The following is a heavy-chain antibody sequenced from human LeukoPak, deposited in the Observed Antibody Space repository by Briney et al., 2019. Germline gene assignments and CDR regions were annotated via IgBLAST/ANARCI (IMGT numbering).Heavy chain of an antibody. V-gene: IGHV3-30*18. CDR1: GFIFSNYG. CDR3: AKEPTSYTSGWYFHH. Sequence: PGRSLRLSCAASGFIFSNYGMHWVRQPPGKGPEWVAVIPHDGRTEFYADSVKGRFTISRDNSKNTLDLQMFSLRAEDTAVYYCAKEPTSYTSGWYFHHWGQGTLVTVSS. CDR2: IPHDGRTE. D-gene: IGHD6-25*01. J-gene: IGHJ1*01.